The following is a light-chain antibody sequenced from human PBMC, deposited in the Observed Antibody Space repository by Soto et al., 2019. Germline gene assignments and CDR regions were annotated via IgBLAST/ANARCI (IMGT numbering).Light chain of an antibody. CDR3: QHYNSYSEA. Sequence: DIQMTQSPSTLSGSVGDRVTITCRASQSISSYLNWYQQKPGEAPKLLIYAASSLQSGVPSRLTGSGSGTEFTLTISSLQPDDFATYYCQHYNSYSEAFGQGTKV. CDR2: AAS. J-gene: IGKJ1*01. V-gene: IGKV1-5*01. CDR1: QSISSY.